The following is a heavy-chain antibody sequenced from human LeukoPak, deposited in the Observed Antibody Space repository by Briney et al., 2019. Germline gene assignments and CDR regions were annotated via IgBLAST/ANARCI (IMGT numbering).Heavy chain of an antibody. CDR3: ARGRNIVATIIGY. Sequence: ASVKVSCKXSGYTFTSDDINWVRQATGQGLEWMGWMNPNSGNTGYAQKFQGRVTMTRNTSISTAYMELSSLRSEDTAVYYCARGRNIVATIIGYWGQGTLVTVSS. CDR2: MNPNSGNT. J-gene: IGHJ4*02. CDR1: GYTFTSDD. D-gene: IGHD5-12*01. V-gene: IGHV1-8*01.